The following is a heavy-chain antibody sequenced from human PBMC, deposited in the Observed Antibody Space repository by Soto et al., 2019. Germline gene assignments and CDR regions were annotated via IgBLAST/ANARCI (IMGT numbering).Heavy chain of an antibody. CDR1: GGSISSGNYY. V-gene: IGHV4-30-4*01. Sequence: QVQLQESGPGLVKPSQTLSLTCTVSGGSISSGNYYWSWIRQPPGKGLEWIGFISYSGSAYYNPPLKSRVTISVDTSKNQFSLTLSFVTAADTAVYYCATMGTPATGLYYFDYWGQGTLVTVSS. CDR3: ATMGTPATGLYYFDY. CDR2: ISYSGSA. D-gene: IGHD2-15*01. J-gene: IGHJ4*02.